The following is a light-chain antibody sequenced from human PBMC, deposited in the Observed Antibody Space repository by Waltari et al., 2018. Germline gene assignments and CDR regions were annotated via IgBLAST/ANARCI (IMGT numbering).Light chain of an antibody. CDR2: SNN. Sequence: QSVLTQPPSASGTPGQRVTISCSGSSSNIGTNTVNWYQQVPGTAPKLPLYSNNQGASGVPDRFSGSKSGTSASLAINGLQSADEADYYCAAWDDSLNGNVFGSGTKVTVL. CDR1: SSNIGTNT. CDR3: AAWDDSLNGNV. J-gene: IGLJ6*01. V-gene: IGLV1-44*01.